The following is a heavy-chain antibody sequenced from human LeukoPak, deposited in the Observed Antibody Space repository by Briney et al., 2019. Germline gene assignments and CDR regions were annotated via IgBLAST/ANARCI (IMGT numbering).Heavy chain of an antibody. V-gene: IGHV3-30*02. Sequence: GGSLRLSCAASGFAFSSYYMHWVRQAPGKCLEWVAVVHNDGDTKYFGDSVRGRFTISRDNSKNTLYLQMNSLRAEDTAVYYCATGTGYYYDRWGQGTLVTVAS. J-gene: IGHJ4*02. CDR2: VHNDGDTK. D-gene: IGHD3-9*01. CDR3: ATGTGYYYDR. CDR1: GFAFSSYY.